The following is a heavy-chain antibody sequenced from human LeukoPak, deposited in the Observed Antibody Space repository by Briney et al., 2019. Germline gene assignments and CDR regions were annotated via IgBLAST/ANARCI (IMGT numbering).Heavy chain of an antibody. CDR1: GFTFSSYG. CDR3: AKDSRLLRGVFLFYYYGLDV. D-gene: IGHD3-10*01. J-gene: IGHJ6*02. CDR2: ISYDGSKT. V-gene: IGHV3-30*18. Sequence: GGSLRLSCAASGFTFSSYGMHWVRQAPGKGLEWVAVISYDGSKTYYADSVKGRFTISRDNSKRTLYLQVNSLRAEDTAVYYCAKDSRLLRGVFLFYYYGLDVWGQGTTVTVSS.